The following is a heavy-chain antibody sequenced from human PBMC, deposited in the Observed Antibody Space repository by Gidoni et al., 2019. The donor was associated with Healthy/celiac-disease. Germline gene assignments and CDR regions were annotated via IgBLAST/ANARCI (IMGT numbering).Heavy chain of an antibody. CDR3: ARYMVQGVRGYYYYGMDV. J-gene: IGHJ6*02. CDR2: IIPIFGTA. V-gene: IGHV1-69*01. Sequence: QVQLVQSGAEVKKPGSSVKVSCKASGGTFSSYAISWVRQAPGPGLEWMGGIIPIFGTANYAQKFQGRVTITADESTSTAYMELSSLRSEDTAVYYCARYMVQGVRGYYYYGMDVWGQGTTVTVSS. CDR1: GGTFSSYA. D-gene: IGHD3-10*01.